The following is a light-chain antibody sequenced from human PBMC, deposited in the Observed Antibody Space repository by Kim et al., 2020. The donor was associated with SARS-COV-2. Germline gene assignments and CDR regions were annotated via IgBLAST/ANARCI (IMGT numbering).Light chain of an antibody. CDR2: AAS. CDR3: QQYYNYPLT. CDR1: QGISSY. V-gene: IGKV1-8*01. J-gene: IGKJ4*01. Sequence: AIQMTQSPSSFSASTGDRVTITCRASQGISSYLAWYQQKPGKAPKLLIYAASTLQSGVPSRFSGSGFGTDFNLTISCLQSEDFATYYCQQYYNYPLTFGGGTKVDIK.